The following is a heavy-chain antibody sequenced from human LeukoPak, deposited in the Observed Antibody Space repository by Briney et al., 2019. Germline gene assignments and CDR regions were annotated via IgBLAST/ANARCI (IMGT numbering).Heavy chain of an antibody. CDR1: GLTVSSNY. CDR3: ARDLTMVRGVLGV. CDR2: IYSGGST. Sequence: PGGSLRLSFAASGLTVSSNYMSWVRQAPGKGLEWVSVIYSGGSTYYADSVKGRFTISRDNSKNTLYLQMNSLRAEDTAVYYCARDLTMVRGVLGVWGKGTTVTVSS. V-gene: IGHV3-53*01. J-gene: IGHJ6*04. D-gene: IGHD3-10*01.